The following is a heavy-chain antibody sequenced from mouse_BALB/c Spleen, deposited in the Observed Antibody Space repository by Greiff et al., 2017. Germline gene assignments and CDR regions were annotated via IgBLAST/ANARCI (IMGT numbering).Heavy chain of an antibody. CDR1: GYTFTSYW. CDR3: ARSYYGSSHYFDY. Sequence: VKLMESGAELARPGASVKLSCKASGYTFTSYWMQWVKQRPGQGLEWIGAIYPGDGDTRYTQKFKGKATLTADKSSSTAYMQLSSLASEDSAVYYCARSYYGSSHYFDYWGQGTTLTVSS. CDR2: IYPGDGDT. D-gene: IGHD1-1*01. V-gene: IGHV1-87*01. J-gene: IGHJ2*01.